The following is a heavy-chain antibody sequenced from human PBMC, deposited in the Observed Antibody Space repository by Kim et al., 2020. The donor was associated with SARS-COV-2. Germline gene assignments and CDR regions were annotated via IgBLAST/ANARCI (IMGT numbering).Heavy chain of an antibody. D-gene: IGHD1-26*01. CDR3: AREGVVGATKGVRRSYFDY. CDR1: GGSFSGYY. V-gene: IGHV4-34*01. J-gene: IGHJ4*02. CDR2: INHSGST. Sequence: SETLSLTCAVYGGSFSGYYWSWIRQPPGKGLEWIGEINHSGSTNYNPSLKSRVTISVDTSKNQFSLKLSSVTAADTAVYYCAREGVVGATKGVRRSYFDYWGQGTLVTVSS.